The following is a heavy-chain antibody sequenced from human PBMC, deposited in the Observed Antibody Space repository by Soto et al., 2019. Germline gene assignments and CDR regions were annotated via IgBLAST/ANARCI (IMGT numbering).Heavy chain of an antibody. CDR2: IYHSGST. CDR1: GGSISSGGYS. D-gene: IGHD6-25*01. Sequence: KTSETLSLTCAVSGGSISSGGYSWSWIRQPPGKGLEWIGYIYHSGSTYYNPSLKSRVTISVDRSKNQFSLKLSSVTAADTAVYYCAKARGRLYGMDVWGQGTTVTVSS. CDR3: AKARGRLYGMDV. J-gene: IGHJ6*02. V-gene: IGHV4-30-2*01.